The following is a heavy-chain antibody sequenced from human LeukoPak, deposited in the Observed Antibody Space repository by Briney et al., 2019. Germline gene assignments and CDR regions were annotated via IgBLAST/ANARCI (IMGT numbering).Heavy chain of an antibody. CDR1: GVSLSGYY. D-gene: IGHD6-13*01. CDR2: INHSGST. V-gene: IGHV4-34*01. CDR3: ARGSVAAAYTY. J-gene: IGHJ4*02. Sequence: PSETLSLTCAVYGVSLSGYYWSWIRQPPGRGLEWSGEINHSGSTKYNPSLKSRVTISVDTSRNQFSLKLSSVTAADTAVYYCARGSVAAAYTYWGQGTLVTVSS.